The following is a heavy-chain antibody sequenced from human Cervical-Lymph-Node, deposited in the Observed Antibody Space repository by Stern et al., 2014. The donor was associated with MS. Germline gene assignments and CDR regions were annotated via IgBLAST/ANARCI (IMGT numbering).Heavy chain of an antibody. J-gene: IGHJ4*02. V-gene: IGHV5-51*01. D-gene: IGHD6-19*01. CDR2: IYPGDSDT. CDR3: ARHCAKREQCAFDY. CDR1: GYSFTSFW. Sequence: EVQLVESGAEVKKPGESLKISCKGSGYSFTSFWIGWVRQLPGKGLEWMGIIYPGDSDTRYSPSFQGQVTISADKSVSTAYLQWSSLKASDTAMYYCARHCAKREQCAFDYWGQGTLVTVSS.